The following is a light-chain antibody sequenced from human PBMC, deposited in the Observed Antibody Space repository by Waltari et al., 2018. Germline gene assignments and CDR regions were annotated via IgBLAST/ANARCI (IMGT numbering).Light chain of an antibody. CDR2: NTK. CDR1: SSNIGSKP. J-gene: IGLJ1*01. CDR3: VTWDVTLSGYV. Sequence: QSVVTQPPSASGTPGQRVTISCSGSSSNIGSKPVTWYQQFPGTTPKLLIHNTKQRPSGVPDRFSVSKSGTSASLAISGLQSEDEADYYCVTWDVTLSGYVFGTGTKVTVL. V-gene: IGLV1-44*01.